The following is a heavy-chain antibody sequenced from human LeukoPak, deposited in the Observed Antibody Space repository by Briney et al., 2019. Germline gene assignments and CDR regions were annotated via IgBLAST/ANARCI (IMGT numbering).Heavy chain of an antibody. CDR1: GFTFSNYA. CDR2: IIGSGGST. J-gene: IGHJ4*02. Sequence: GGSLRLSCAASGFTFSNYAMSWVRQAPGKGLEWVSAIIGSGGSTYYADSVKGRFTISRDNSKNTLYLQMTSLRADDTAVYFCAKGFNGGNYYYHFDYWGQGTLVTVSS. CDR3: AKGFNGGNYYYHFDY. V-gene: IGHV3-23*01. D-gene: IGHD1-26*01.